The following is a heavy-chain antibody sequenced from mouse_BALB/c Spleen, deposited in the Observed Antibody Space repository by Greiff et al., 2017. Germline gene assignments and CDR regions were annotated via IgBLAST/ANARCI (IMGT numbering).Heavy chain of an antibody. CDR2: INPSTGYT. J-gene: IGHJ4*01. V-gene: IGHV1-7*01. D-gene: IGHD2-14*01. CDR1: GYTFTSYW. CDR3: ARSDRYDERGAMDY. Sequence: VKLQESGAELAKPGASVKMSCKAYGYTFTSYWMHWVKQRPGQGLEWIGYINPSTGYTEYNQKFKDKATLTADKSSSTAYMQLSSLTSEDSAVYYGARSDRYDERGAMDYWGQGTSVTVSS.